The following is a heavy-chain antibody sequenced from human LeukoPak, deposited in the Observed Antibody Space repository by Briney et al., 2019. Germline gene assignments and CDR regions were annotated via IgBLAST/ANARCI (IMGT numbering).Heavy chain of an antibody. CDR2: ISNNGDHT. J-gene: IGHJ4*02. CDR3: VKATVTSSYFDYFDS. V-gene: IGHV3-64D*09. D-gene: IGHD4-17*01. CDR1: GFSFSICS. Sequence: GGSLRLSCSASGFSFSICSMHWVRQAPGKGLEYVSAISNNGDHTNYADSVKGRFTISRDNSRNTLYLQMSSLRAEDTAVYYCVKATVTSSYFDYFDSWGQGTRVTVSS.